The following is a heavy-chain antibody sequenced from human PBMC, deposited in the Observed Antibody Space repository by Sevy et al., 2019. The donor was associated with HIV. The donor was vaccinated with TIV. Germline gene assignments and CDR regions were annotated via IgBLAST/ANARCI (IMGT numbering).Heavy chain of an antibody. Sequence: GGSLRLSCVASGFTLNSGAMCWVRQAPGKGLEWISDVSGTGARTNYADSVVGRFTISRDNSKKTLYLQMNSLRAEDTAIYYSARDGYNWIPFDRWGQGTLVTVSS. CDR3: ARDGYNWIPFDR. D-gene: IGHD1-20*01. J-gene: IGHJ5*02. CDR1: GFTLNSGA. V-gene: IGHV3-23*01. CDR2: VSGTGART.